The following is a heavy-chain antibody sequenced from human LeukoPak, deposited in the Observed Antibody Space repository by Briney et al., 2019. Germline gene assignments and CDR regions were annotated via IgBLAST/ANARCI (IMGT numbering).Heavy chain of an antibody. D-gene: IGHD6-19*01. Sequence: SETLSLTCTVSGGSISSGGYYWSWIRQPPGKGLEWIGYIYYNGSTYYNPSLKSRVTISIDRSKNQFSLNLSSVTAADTAVYYCAAAVAVGQNFDYWGQGTLVTVSS. CDR3: AAAVAVGQNFDY. CDR2: IYYNGST. CDR1: GGSISSGGYY. J-gene: IGHJ4*02. V-gene: IGHV4-30-2*01.